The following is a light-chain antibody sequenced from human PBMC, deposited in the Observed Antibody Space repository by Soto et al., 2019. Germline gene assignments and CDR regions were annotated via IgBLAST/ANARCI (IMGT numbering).Light chain of an antibody. V-gene: IGLV1-47*01. CDR1: SSNVGTIF. CDR2: RNN. Sequence: QSVLTQPPSVSGTPGQSVTISCSGSSSNVGTIFVYWYQQIPGTAPKLLIFRNNQRPSGVPDRFSGSKSGTSASLAISGLRSEDEADYYCSSYTSSSTRVFGTGTKLTVL. CDR3: SSYTSSSTRV. J-gene: IGLJ1*01.